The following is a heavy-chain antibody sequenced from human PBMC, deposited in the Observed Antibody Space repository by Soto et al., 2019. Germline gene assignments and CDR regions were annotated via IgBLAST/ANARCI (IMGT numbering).Heavy chain of an antibody. J-gene: IGHJ4*02. CDR3: ARPRHVVVPAAVDY. CDR2: IYPGDSDT. V-gene: IGHV5-51*01. Sequence: GESLKISCKGSGYSFTSYWIGWVRQMPGKGLEWMGIIYPGDSDTRYSPSFQGQVTISAAKSIRTAYLQWSRLKASDTAMYYCARPRHVVVPAAVDYWGQGTLVTVSS. CDR1: GYSFTSYW. D-gene: IGHD2-2*01.